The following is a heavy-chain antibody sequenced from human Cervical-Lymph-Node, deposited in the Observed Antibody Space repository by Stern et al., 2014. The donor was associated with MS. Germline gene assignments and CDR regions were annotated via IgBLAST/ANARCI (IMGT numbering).Heavy chain of an antibody. Sequence: EDQLVESGGGLVKPGGSLRLSCAASGFTFRTYSMNWVRQAPGKGLEWVSSISSGSKSFRSPTTYTYYADSVKGRFIISRDNAKNSLYLQMNSLRAEDTAMYYCARARDPYGMDVWGQGTTVTVSS. J-gene: IGHJ6*02. CDR1: GFTFRTYS. CDR3: ARARDPYGMDV. CDR2: ISSGSKSFRSPTTYT. V-gene: IGHV3-21*01.